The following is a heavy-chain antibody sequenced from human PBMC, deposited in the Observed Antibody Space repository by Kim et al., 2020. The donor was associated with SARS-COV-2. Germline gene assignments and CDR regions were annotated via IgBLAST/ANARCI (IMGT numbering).Heavy chain of an antibody. J-gene: IGHJ5*02. D-gene: IGHD6-13*01. CDR1: GGSFSGYY. CDR2: INHSGST. Sequence: SETLSLTCAVYGGSFSGYYWSWIRQPPGKGLEWIGEINHSGSTNYNPSLKSRVTISVDTSKNQFSLKLSTVTAADTAVYYCARGSRLVAAAYFFRIGWFDPWGQGTLVTVSS. V-gene: IGHV4-34*01. CDR3: ARGSRLVAAAYFFRIGWFDP.